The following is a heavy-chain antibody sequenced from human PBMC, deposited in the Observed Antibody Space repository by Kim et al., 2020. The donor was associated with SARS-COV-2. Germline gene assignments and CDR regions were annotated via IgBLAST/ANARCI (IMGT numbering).Heavy chain of an antibody. CDR2: FDPEDGET. D-gene: IGHD6-19*01. Sequence: ASVKVSCKVSGYTLTELSMHWVRQAPGKGLEWMGGFDPEDGETIYAQKFKGRVTMTEDTSTDTAYMELSSLRSEDTAVYYWATAPGIAVAGWFDPWGQGTLVTVSS. J-gene: IGHJ5*02. CDR3: ATAPGIAVAGWFDP. CDR1: GYTLTELS. V-gene: IGHV1-24*01.